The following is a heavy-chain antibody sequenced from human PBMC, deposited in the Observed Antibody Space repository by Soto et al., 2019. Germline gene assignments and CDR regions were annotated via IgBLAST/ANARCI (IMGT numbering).Heavy chain of an antibody. CDR2: IYYSGST. Sequence: SETLSLTCTVSGGSISRYYWSWLRQPPGKGLEWIGYIYYSGSTNYNPSLKSRVTISVDTSKNQFSLKLSSVAAADTAVYYCARSNGGGYDLLYWFDPWGQGTLVTVSS. J-gene: IGHJ5*02. V-gene: IGHV4-59*01. D-gene: IGHD5-12*01. CDR1: GGSISRYY. CDR3: ARSNGGGYDLLYWFDP.